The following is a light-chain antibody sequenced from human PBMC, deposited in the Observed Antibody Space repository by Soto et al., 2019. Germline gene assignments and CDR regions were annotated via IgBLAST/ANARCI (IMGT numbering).Light chain of an antibody. Sequence: EILMTKSASTLSVSLGESATLSCRASQRVYSNLAWYQQRPGQAPRLLIYGASTRATGVPARFSGRGSGTEFTLTISRLEPEDFAVYYCQQYDTSSQAFGQGTKVDIK. V-gene: IGKV3-15*01. CDR2: GAS. CDR1: QRVYSN. J-gene: IGKJ1*01. CDR3: QQYDTSSQA.